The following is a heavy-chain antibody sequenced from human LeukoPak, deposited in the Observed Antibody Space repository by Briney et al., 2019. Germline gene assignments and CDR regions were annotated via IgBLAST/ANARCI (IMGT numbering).Heavy chain of an antibody. CDR1: GFTFDDYA. CDR3: AKDMGSGDYGDYVLFDY. V-gene: IGHV3-9*01. Sequence: PGRSLRLSCAASGFTFDDYAMHWVRQAPGKGLEWVSGISWNSGSIGYADSVKGRFTISRDNAKNSLYLQMNSLRAEDTALYYCAKDMGSGDYGDYVLFDYWGQGTLVTVSS. CDR2: ISWNSGSI. D-gene: IGHD4-17*01. J-gene: IGHJ4*02.